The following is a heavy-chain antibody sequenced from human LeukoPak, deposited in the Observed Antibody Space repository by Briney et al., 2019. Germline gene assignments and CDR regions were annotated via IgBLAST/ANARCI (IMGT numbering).Heavy chain of an antibody. D-gene: IGHD3-16*01. V-gene: IGHV3-48*03. CDR2: INTGGGVI. Sequence: GGSLSLPHAASGFTFRNYESNWFRQAPGKGLECVSYINTGGGVIYYADSVKGRFTISRDNAKNSVYLQMNSLRAEDTAVYYCARDRTRWGTEDALQIWGQGTMVTVSS. CDR1: GFTFRNYE. CDR3: ARDRTRWGTEDALQI. J-gene: IGHJ3*02.